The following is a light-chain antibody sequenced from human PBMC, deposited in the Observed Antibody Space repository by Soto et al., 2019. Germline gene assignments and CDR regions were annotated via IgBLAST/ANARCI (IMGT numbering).Light chain of an antibody. CDR2: RAS. CDR1: QIINTY. J-gene: IGKJ5*01. V-gene: IGKV1-39*01. CDR3: QQRNYWPIT. Sequence: DIQMTQSPSSLSASVGDRVTISCRASQIINTYLNWYQQKPGTAPRLLISRASKRATGIPARFSGSGSGTVFTLTINSLEPEDFAVYYCQQRNYWPITFGQGTRLEIK.